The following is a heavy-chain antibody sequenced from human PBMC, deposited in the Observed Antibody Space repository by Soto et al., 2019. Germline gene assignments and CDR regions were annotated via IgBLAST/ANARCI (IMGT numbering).Heavy chain of an antibody. J-gene: IGHJ4*02. Sequence: PSETLSLTCAVYGGSFGGYYWSWIRQPPGKGLEWIGEINHSGSTNYNPSLKSRVTISVDTSKNQFSLKLSSVTAADTAVYYCARGLLGVATINDYWGQGTLVTVSS. CDR3: ARGLLGVATINDY. CDR2: INHSGST. CDR1: GGSFGGYY. V-gene: IGHV4-34*01. D-gene: IGHD5-12*01.